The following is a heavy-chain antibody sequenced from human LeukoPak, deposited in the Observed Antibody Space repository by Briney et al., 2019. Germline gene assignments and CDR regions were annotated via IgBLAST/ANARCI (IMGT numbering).Heavy chain of an antibody. Sequence: GGSLRLSCAASGFSFSVYWMHWVRQAPGKGPVWVSRIKTDGSITDYADFVKGRFTISRDNAKNTLYLQMNSLRAEDTAVYYCAKDRHYYGSDYYYMDVWGKGTTVTISS. CDR3: AKDRHYYGSDYYYMDV. V-gene: IGHV3-74*01. J-gene: IGHJ6*03. CDR2: IKTDGSIT. CDR1: GFSFSVYW. D-gene: IGHD3-10*01.